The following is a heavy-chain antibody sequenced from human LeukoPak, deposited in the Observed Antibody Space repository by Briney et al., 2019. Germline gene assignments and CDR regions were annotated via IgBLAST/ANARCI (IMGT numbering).Heavy chain of an antibody. Sequence: ASVQDSCKASGYTFTGYYLHWVRQAPGQGLEWMGWINPNRGGTNYAQKLQGWVTMTRDTSSSTVYMELTRLRSDDTAVYYCARELKEVHPIYYYGLDVWGQGTTVIVSS. CDR2: INPNRGGT. J-gene: IGHJ6*02. V-gene: IGHV1-2*04. CDR3: ARELKEVHPIYYYGLDV. CDR1: GYTFTGYY.